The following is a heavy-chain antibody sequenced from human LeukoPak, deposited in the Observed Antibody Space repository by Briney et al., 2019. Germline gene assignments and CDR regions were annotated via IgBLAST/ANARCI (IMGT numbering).Heavy chain of an antibody. CDR3: AKVGGGSYQENWFDP. CDR2: ISGSGGST. D-gene: IGHD1-26*01. V-gene: IGHV3-23*01. Sequence: GGSLRLSCAASGFTFSSYAMSWARQAPGKGLEWVSAISGSGGSTYYADSVKGRFTISRDNSKNTLYLQMNSLRAEDTAVYYCAKVGGGSYQENWFDPWGQGTLVTVSS. CDR1: GFTFSSYA. J-gene: IGHJ5*02.